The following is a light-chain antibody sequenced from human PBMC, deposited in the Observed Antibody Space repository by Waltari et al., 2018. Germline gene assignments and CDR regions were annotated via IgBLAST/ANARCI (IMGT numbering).Light chain of an antibody. CDR2: AAS. CDR3: QQSYSTPLT. Sequence: DIQLTQSPSSLSASVGYRVTITCRASQSISSYLNWYQQKPGKAPKLLIYAASSLQSGVPSRFSGSGSGTDFTLTISSLQPEDFATYYCQQSYSTPLTFGPGTRLEI. V-gene: IGKV1-39*01. CDR1: QSISSY. J-gene: IGKJ5*01.